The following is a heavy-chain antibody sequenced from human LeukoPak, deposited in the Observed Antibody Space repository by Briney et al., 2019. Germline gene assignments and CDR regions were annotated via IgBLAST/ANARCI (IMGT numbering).Heavy chain of an antibody. Sequence: SETLSLTCTVSGGSISSSSYYWGWIRQPPGTGLEWIGSIYYSGSTYYNPSLKSRVTISVDTSKNQFSLKLSSVTAADTAVYYCARGSSVVVPGYWGQGTLVTVSS. J-gene: IGHJ4*02. D-gene: IGHD3-22*01. CDR1: GGSISSSSYY. V-gene: IGHV4-39*07. CDR3: ARGSSVVVPGY. CDR2: IYYSGST.